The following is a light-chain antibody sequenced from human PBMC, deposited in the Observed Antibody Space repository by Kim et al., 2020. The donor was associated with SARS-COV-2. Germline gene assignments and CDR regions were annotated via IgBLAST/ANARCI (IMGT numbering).Light chain of an antibody. J-gene: IGKJ3*01. CDR3: QQSYTTPL. CDR1: QSISSY. Sequence: DIQMTQSPSSLSASVGDRVTITCRASQSISSYLNWYQQKPGKAPKLLIYAASSLQSGVPSRFSGSGSGTDFTLTISSLQPEDFETYHWQQSYTTPLFGPGTKVDIK. CDR2: AAS. V-gene: IGKV1-39*01.